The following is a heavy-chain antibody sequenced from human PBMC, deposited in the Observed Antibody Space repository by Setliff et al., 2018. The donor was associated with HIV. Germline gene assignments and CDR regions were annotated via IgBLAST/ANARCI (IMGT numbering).Heavy chain of an antibody. CDR1: GGSFTSFA. J-gene: IGHJ4*02. CDR2: SIPIYGTP. V-gene: IGHV1-69*05. Sequence: GASVKVSCKASGGSFTSFAISWARQAPGQGLEWMGGSIPIYGTPNYAQKFQGRITISTDASTSTAYMELNSLRSEDTAVYYCARNDASGSYYRLDYWGQGTLVTVSS. D-gene: IGHD3-10*01. CDR3: ARNDASGSYYRLDY.